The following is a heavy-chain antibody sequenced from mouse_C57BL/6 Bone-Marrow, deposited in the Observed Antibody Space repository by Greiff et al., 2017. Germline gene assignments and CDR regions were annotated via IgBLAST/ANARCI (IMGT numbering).Heavy chain of an antibody. D-gene: IGHD1-1*01. CDR1: GFNIKDDY. Sequence: VQLQQSGAELVRPGASVTLSCTASGFNIKDDYMHWVKQRPEQGLEWIGWIDPENGDTEYASKFQGKATITADTSSNTAYLQLSSLTSEDTAVYYCTTLLITTLDYWGQGTSVTVSS. CDR3: TTLLITTLDY. V-gene: IGHV14-4*01. J-gene: IGHJ4*01. CDR2: IDPENGDT.